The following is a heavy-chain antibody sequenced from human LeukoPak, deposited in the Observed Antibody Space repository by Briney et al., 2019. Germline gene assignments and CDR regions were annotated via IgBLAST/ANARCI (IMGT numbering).Heavy chain of an antibody. J-gene: IGHJ4*02. Sequence: GSLGLSCAASGLTISSYSMNWVRQAPGKGLQWVSYISSSSSTVYYADSVKGRFTISRDNAKNSLYLQMNSLRAENTAVYYCARALWFGETFPAYWGQGTLVTVSS. CDR2: ISSSSSTV. V-gene: IGHV3-48*01. CDR1: GLTISSYS. CDR3: ARALWFGETFPAY. D-gene: IGHD3-10*01.